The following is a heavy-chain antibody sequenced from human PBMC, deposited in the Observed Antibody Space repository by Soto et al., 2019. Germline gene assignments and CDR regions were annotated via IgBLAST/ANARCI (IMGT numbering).Heavy chain of an antibody. D-gene: IGHD2-2*02. CDR3: AIDGVAAGYINFDY. CDR1: GYMFTKSA. CDR2: ISGDSGNT. J-gene: IGHJ4*01. V-gene: IGHV1-3*01. Sequence: ASVKVSCKVSGYMFTKSAMHWVRQAPGQRLEWMGWISGDSGNTKYSPKLQDRVTITRDTSASTAYMELSSLRSEDTALYYCAIDGVAAGYINFDYWGQGTLVTVSS.